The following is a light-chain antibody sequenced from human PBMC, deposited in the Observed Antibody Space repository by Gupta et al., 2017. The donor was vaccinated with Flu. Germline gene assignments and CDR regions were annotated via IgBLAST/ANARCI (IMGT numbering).Light chain of an antibody. V-gene: IGLV2-14*01. CDR2: GVT. CDR3: SSGISSSTRV. J-gene: IGLJ2*01. Sequence: QSALTQPASVSGSPGQSITISCTGTSSDIGSYNYVSWYQQHPGQAPKLLIYGVTNRPSGVSNRFSASKSGDTASLTISGLQAEDEADYYCSSGISSSTRVFGGGTKLTVL. CDR1: SSDIGSYNY.